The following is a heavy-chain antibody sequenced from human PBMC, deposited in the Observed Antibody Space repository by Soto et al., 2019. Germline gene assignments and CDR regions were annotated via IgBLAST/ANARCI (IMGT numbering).Heavy chain of an antibody. CDR1: GGSINTTTHY. CDR3: ARRHGGQELSVYFDP. J-gene: IGHJ5*02. V-gene: IGHV4-39*01. D-gene: IGHD3-16*01. CDR2: IFYTGDP. Sequence: KASETLSLTCTVSGGSINTTTHYWGWFRQSPGKGREWIGSIFYTGDPYYNPSLRSRVTISVDAPKTQFSLKLNSVTAADTAIYFCARRHGGQELSVYFDPWGQGTLVTVSS.